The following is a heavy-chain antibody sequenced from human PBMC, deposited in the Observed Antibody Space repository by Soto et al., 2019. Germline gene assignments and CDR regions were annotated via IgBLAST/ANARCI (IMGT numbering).Heavy chain of an antibody. Sequence: PSETLSLTCTVSGGSLRDYGHFWTWIRQRPGKGLEWIGSIYYSGRTYNNPSLRSRVSMSIDTSKDQFSLKLKSVTAADTALYFCARQRTSVVTQAYFDVWGPGSLVTVSS. CDR1: GGSLRDYGHF. CDR3: ARQRTSVVTQAYFDV. J-gene: IGHJ4*02. CDR2: IYYSGRT. V-gene: IGHV4-39*01. D-gene: IGHD2-21*02.